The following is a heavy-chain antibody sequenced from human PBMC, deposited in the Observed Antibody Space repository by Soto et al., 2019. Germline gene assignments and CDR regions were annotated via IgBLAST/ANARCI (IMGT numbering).Heavy chain of an antibody. Sequence: SETLSLTCTVSGGSISSYYWSWIRQPPGKGLEWIGYIYYSGSTNYNPSLKSRVTISVDTSKNQFSLKLSSVTAADTAVYYCAREKYYYDSSGYPPTSSGFDYWGQGTLVTVSS. CDR1: GGSISSYY. CDR2: IYYSGST. D-gene: IGHD3-22*01. J-gene: IGHJ4*02. V-gene: IGHV4-59*12. CDR3: AREKYYYDSSGYPPTSSGFDY.